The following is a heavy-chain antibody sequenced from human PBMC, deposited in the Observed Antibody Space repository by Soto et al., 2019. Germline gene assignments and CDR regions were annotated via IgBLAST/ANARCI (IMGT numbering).Heavy chain of an antibody. V-gene: IGHV3-9*01. D-gene: IGHD2-8*02. J-gene: IGHJ6*02. CDR1: GFSFDDYA. Sequence: EGQLVESGGGLVQPGRSLRLSCAASGFSFDDYAMHWVRQAPGKGLEWVSGISWKSGSIGYADSVKGRFTISRDNAKNSLYLQMTSLTGDDRALYYCAKSTGGTANGLDVWGQGSMVIVS. CDR2: ISWKSGSI. CDR3: AKSTGGTANGLDV.